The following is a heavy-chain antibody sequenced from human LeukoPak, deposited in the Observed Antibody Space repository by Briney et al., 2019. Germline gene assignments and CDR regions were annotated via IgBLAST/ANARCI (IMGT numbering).Heavy chain of an antibody. CDR1: GYTFTGYY. CDR2: INPNSDGT. Sequence: ASVKVSCKASGYTFTGYYLHWVRQAPGQGLEWMGRINPNSDGTNYAQKFQARVTMTRDTSISTAYMDLSRLRSDETAVYYCARDIRRNGSSYLAYWGQETLVTVSS. J-gene: IGHJ4*02. D-gene: IGHD3-16*02. CDR3: ARDIRRNGSSYLAY. V-gene: IGHV1-2*06.